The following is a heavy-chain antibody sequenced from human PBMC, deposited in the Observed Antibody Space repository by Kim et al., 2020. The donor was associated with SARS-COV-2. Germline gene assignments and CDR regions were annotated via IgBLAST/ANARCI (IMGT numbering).Heavy chain of an antibody. Sequence: GGSLRLSCAASGFTFSSYSMNWVRQAPGKGLEWVSYISSSSSTIYYADSVKGRFTISRDNAKNSLYLQMNSLRDEDTAVYYCARDGAAVYCSSTSCYVLPPFGMDVWGQGATVTVSS. CDR1: GFTFSSYS. D-gene: IGHD2-2*01. V-gene: IGHV3-48*02. CDR3: ARDGAAVYCSSTSCYVLPPFGMDV. CDR2: ISSSSSTI. J-gene: IGHJ6*02.